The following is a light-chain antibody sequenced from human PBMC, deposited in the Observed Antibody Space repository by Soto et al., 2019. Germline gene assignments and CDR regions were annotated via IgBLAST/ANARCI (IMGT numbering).Light chain of an antibody. CDR1: QSVGGN. J-gene: IGKJ1*01. V-gene: IGKV3-20*01. Sequence: EIVLTQSPGSLSLSPGDRAPLSCRASQSVGGNVAWYQQIPGQPPKLLIFGASSRATGIADKFSGSGSGTDFTLTISSLQPDDFATYYCQQYNSYSLWTFGQGTKVDIK. CDR2: GAS. CDR3: QQYNSYSLWT.